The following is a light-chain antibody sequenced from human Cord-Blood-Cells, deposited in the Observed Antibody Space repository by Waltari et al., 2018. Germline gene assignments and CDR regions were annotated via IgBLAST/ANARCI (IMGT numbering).Light chain of an antibody. V-gene: IGKV1-39*01. CDR1: KSISSY. Sequence: DIQMTQSPSSLSASVGDRVTITCRASKSISSYLHWYQQKPGKAPKHLIYAASSLQSGAPSRFSGSGSRTNCTLTISSLQPEDFATYYCQQSYSTPRTFGPGTKVDIK. J-gene: IGKJ3*01. CDR2: AAS. CDR3: QQSYSTPRT.